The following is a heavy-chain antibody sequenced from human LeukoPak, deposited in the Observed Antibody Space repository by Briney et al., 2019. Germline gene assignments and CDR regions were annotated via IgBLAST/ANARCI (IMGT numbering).Heavy chain of an antibody. CDR3: ARQAHYYDSSGYSGAHAFDI. V-gene: IGHV4-39*01. D-gene: IGHD3-22*01. J-gene: IGHJ3*02. CDR2: IYYSGST. CDR1: GGSISSSSYY. Sequence: PSETLSLTCTVSGGSISSSSYYWGWIRQPPGKGLEWIGSIYYSGSTYHNPSLKSRVTISVDTSKNQFSLKLSSVTAADTAVYYCARQAHYYDSSGYSGAHAFDIWGQGTMVTVSS.